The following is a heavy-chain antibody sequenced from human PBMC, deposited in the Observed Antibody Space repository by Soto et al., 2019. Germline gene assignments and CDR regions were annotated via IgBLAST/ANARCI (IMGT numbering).Heavy chain of an antibody. V-gene: IGHV3-30*18. CDR2: ISYDGTNK. Sequence: QVQLVESGGGVVQPGRSLRLSCAASGFTFSSYGMHWVRQAQGKGLEGVAVISYDGTNKYYADSVKGRFTISRDNSKNTLYLQMNSLRAEDTAVYYCAKDLLRPGRAYGMDVWGQGTTVTVSS. CDR3: AKDLLRPGRAYGMDV. CDR1: GFTFSSYG. J-gene: IGHJ6*02.